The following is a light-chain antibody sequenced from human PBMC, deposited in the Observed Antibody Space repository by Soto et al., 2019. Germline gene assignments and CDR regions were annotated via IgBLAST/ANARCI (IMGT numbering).Light chain of an antibody. CDR2: EYS. J-gene: IGLJ2*01. CDR1: SSDVGSYNL. V-gene: IGLV2-23*01. Sequence: QSALTQPASVSGSPGQSITISCTGTSSDVGSYNLVSWCQQHPGKAPKLMIYEYSKRPSGVSNRFSGSKSGNTASLTISGLQAEDEADYYCCSYAGSHVVFGGGTKVTVL. CDR3: CSYAGSHVV.